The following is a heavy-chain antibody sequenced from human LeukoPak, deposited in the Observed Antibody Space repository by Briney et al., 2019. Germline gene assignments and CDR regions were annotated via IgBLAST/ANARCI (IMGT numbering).Heavy chain of an antibody. V-gene: IGHV3-30-3*01. CDR2: ISYDGSNK. Sequence: QPGGSLRLSCAASGFTFSSYAMHWVRQAPGKGLEWVAVISYDGSNKYYADSVKGRFTISRDNSKNTLYLQMNSLRAEDTAVYYCASSSEDGIDYWGQGTLVTVSS. CDR3: ASSSEDGIDY. D-gene: IGHD6-6*01. CDR1: GFTFSSYA. J-gene: IGHJ4*02.